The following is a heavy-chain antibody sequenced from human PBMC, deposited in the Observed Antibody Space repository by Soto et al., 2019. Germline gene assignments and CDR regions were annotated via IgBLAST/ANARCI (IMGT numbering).Heavy chain of an antibody. Sequence: ASVKVSCKASGYTFTSYAMHWVRQAPGQRLEWMGWINPINGNTKYSQRFQGRVTITRDNPTSTVYMDLSSLRSEDTAVYYCASRMATITEDYFDNWGQGTLVTVSS. CDR3: ASRMATITEDYFDN. D-gene: IGHD5-12*01. V-gene: IGHV1-3*01. CDR1: GYTFTSYA. CDR2: INPINGNT. J-gene: IGHJ4*02.